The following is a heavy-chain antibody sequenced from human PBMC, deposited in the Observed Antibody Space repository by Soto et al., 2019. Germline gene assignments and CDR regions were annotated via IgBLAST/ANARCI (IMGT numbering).Heavy chain of an antibody. V-gene: IGHV3-23*01. Sequence: GGSLRLSCAASGFTFTSYAMGWVRQAPGKGLEWVSVVSSGGSTYCADSVTGRFTVSRDNSKNTLSLQMNSLRAEDTAVYYCAKRRGAGGHFDYWGQGALVTVSS. CDR1: GFTFTSYA. CDR3: AKRRGAGGHFDY. J-gene: IGHJ4*02. D-gene: IGHD2-15*01. CDR2: VSSGGST.